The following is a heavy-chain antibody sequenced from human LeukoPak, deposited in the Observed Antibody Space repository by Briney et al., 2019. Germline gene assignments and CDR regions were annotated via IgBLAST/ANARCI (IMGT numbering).Heavy chain of an antibody. D-gene: IGHD2-2*02. CDR3: AKGGARYCSSTSCYSFDY. CDR2: ISWDGGST. Sequence: GGSLRLSCAASGFTFDDSAMHWVRQAPGKGLEWVSLISWDGGSTYYADSVKGRFTISRDNSKNSLYLQMNSLRAEDTAVYYCAKGGARYCSSTSCYSFDYWGQGTLVTVSS. V-gene: IGHV3-43D*03. CDR1: GFTFDDSA. J-gene: IGHJ4*02.